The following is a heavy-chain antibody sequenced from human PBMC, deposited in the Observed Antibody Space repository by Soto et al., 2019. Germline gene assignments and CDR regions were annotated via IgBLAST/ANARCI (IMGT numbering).Heavy chain of an antibody. D-gene: IGHD6-13*01. V-gene: IGHV3-21*01. CDR3: ARDLSSSWEYYGMDV. CDR1: GFTFSSYS. J-gene: IGHJ6*02. Sequence: GWSLGLCCAASGFTFSSYSMNWVRQAPGKGLEWVSSISSSSSYIYYADSVKGRFTISRDNAKNSLYLQMSSLRAGDTAVYYCARDLSSSWEYYGMDVWGQGTTVTVSS. CDR2: ISSSSSYI.